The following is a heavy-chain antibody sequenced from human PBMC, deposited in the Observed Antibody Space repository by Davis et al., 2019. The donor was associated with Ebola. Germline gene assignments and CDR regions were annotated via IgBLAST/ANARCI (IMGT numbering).Heavy chain of an antibody. D-gene: IGHD1-26*01. CDR1: GGTFSSYA. J-gene: IGHJ4*02. V-gene: IGHV1-18*01. CDR2: ISAYNGNT. CDR3: ATGVESYFLYY. Sequence: ASVKVSCKASGGTFSSYAISWVRQAPGQGLEWMGWISAYNGNTNYAQKLQGRVTMTTDTSMSTAYMELRSLRSEDTAVYYCATGVESYFLYYWGQGTLVTVSS.